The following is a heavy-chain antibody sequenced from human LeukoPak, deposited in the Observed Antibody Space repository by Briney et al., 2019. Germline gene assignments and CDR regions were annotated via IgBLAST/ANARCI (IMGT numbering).Heavy chain of an antibody. J-gene: IGHJ3*02. D-gene: IGHD2-15*01. CDR1: GFTFSSHS. Sequence: GGSLRLSCAASGFTFSSHSMNWVRQAPGKGLEWVSSISSSSSYIYYADSVKGRFTISRDNAKNSLYLQMNSLRAEDTAVYYCASDSGGEREWADAFDIWGQGTMVTVSS. V-gene: IGHV3-21*01. CDR2: ISSSSSYI. CDR3: ASDSGGEREWADAFDI.